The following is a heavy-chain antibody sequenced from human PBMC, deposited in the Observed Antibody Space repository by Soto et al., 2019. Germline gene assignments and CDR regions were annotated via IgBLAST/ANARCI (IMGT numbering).Heavy chain of an antibody. CDR3: ARGSPSADLPYYYGMDV. Sequence: GESLKISCKGSGFTFAIYWIGWVRQVPGKSLEWMGIIYPRDSHSTYSPSFQGQVTISADKSISKAYLQWSSLQDSDTAVYYCARGSPSADLPYYYGMDVWGQGTTVTVSS. CDR2: IYPRDSHS. J-gene: IGHJ6*02. CDR1: GFTFAIYW. V-gene: IGHV5-51*01. D-gene: IGHD2-15*01.